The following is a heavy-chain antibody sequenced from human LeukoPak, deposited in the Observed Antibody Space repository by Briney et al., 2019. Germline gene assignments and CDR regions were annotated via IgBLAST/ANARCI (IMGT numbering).Heavy chain of an antibody. CDR2: INQDGSEK. CDR3: AKTTVTTRGAHPYFDY. CDR1: GFTFSSYW. J-gene: IGHJ4*02. D-gene: IGHD4-17*01. Sequence: GGSLRLSCAASGFTFSSYWMSWVRQAPGMGLDWVANINQDGSEKYYVDSVKGRFTISRDNAKNSLYLQMNSLRAEDTAVYYCAKTTVTTRGAHPYFDYWGQGTLVTVSS. V-gene: IGHV3-7*01.